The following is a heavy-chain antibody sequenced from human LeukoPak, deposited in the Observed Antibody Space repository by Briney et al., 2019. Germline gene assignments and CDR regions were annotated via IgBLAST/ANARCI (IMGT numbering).Heavy chain of an antibody. Sequence: SETLSLTCAVYGGSFSGYYWSWIRQPPGKGLEWIGEINHSGSTNYNPSLKSRVTISVDTSKNQFSLKLSSVTAADTAVYYCARWVATITYYYYYYYMDVWGKGTTVTVSS. CDR3: ARWVATITYYYYYYYMDV. V-gene: IGHV4-34*01. J-gene: IGHJ6*03. D-gene: IGHD5-24*01. CDR1: GGSFSGYY. CDR2: INHSGST.